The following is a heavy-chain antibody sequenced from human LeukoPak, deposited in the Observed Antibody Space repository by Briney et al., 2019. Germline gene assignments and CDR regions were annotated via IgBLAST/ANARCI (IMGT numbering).Heavy chain of an antibody. CDR2: ISAYNGNT. Sequence: ASVKVSCKASGYTFTSYGISWVRQAPGQGLEWMGWISAYNGNTNYAPKLQGRVTMTTDTSTSTAYMELRSLRSDDTAVYYCARGETMITFGGVIVKYFDYWGQGTLVTVSS. CDR1: GYTFTSYG. V-gene: IGHV1-18*01. J-gene: IGHJ4*02. CDR3: ARGETMITFGGVIVKYFDY. D-gene: IGHD3-16*02.